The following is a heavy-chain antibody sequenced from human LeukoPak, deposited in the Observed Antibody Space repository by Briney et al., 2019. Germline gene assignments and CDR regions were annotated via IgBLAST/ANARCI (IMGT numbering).Heavy chain of an antibody. V-gene: IGHV3-23*01. J-gene: IGHJ4*02. CDR1: GFTFSSYS. CDR3: AKDRGEVPTAIAY. CDR2: ISGSGGST. Sequence: PGGSLRLSCAASGFTFSSYSMNWVRQAPGKGLEWVSAISGSGGSTYYADSVKGRFTISRDNSKNTLYLQMNSLRVEDTAVYYCAKDRGEVPTAIAYWGQGTLVTVSS. D-gene: IGHD2-2*02.